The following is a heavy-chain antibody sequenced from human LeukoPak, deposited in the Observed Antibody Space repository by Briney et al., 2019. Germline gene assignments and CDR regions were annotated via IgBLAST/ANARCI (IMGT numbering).Heavy chain of an antibody. CDR2: ISDDGSNK. CDR3: ARDLAPYDSSGQYYLRIDYYYAMDV. D-gene: IGHD3-22*01. V-gene: IGHV3-30*03. Sequence: GGSLRLSCAASGFTFSSYSMNWVRQAPGKGLEWVTVISDDGSNKYYVDSVKGRFTISRDNSKNTLYLQMNSLRAEDTAVYYCARDLAPYDSSGQYYLRIDYYYAMDVWGQGTTVIVSS. J-gene: IGHJ6*02. CDR1: GFTFSSYS.